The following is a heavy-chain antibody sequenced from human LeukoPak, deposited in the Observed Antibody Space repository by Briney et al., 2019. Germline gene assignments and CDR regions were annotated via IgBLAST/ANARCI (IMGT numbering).Heavy chain of an antibody. CDR2: IYYSGST. CDR3: AREYCSSTSCYFGYYYYGMDV. CDR1: GGSVGSGTYY. Sequence: PSETLSLTCTVSGGSVGSGTYYWSWIRQPPGKGLEWIGYIYYSGSTNYNPSLKSRDTISVDTSKNQFSLKVSSVTAADTAVYYCAREYCSSTSCYFGYYYYGMDVWGKGTTVTVSS. J-gene: IGHJ6*04. D-gene: IGHD2-2*01. V-gene: IGHV4-61*01.